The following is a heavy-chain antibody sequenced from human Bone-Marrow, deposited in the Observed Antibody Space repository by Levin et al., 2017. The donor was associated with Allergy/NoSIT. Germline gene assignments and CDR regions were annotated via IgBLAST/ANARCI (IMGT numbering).Heavy chain of an antibody. Sequence: GGSLRLSCAASGFTFNKFWMNWVRQAPGKGLEWVANIKQDGSEENYVDSVKGRFTISRDNAKNSVSLQMNSLRAEDTAMYFCVRKQLWLARGDDTLDVWGQGTMVAVSS. CDR1: GFTFNKFW. V-gene: IGHV3-7*01. D-gene: IGHD6-19*01. J-gene: IGHJ3*01. CDR3: VRKQLWLARGDDTLDV. CDR2: IKQDGSEE.